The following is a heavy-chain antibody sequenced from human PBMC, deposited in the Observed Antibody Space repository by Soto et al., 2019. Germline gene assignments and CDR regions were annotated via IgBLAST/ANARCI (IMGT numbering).Heavy chain of an antibody. CDR2: FDPEDGET. Sequence: GASVKVSCKASGYTFTSYYMHWVRQAPGKGLEWTGGFDPEDGETIYAQKFQGRVTMTEDTSTDTAYMELSSLRSEDTAVYYCATVTGYSYGYLVGYYYYGMDVWGQGTTVTVSS. V-gene: IGHV1-24*01. CDR1: GYTFTSYY. CDR3: ATVTGYSYGYLVGYYYYGMDV. J-gene: IGHJ6*02. D-gene: IGHD5-18*01.